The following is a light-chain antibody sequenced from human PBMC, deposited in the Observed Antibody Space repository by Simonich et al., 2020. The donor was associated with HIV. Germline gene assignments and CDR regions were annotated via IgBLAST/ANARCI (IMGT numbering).Light chain of an antibody. Sequence: DIVMTQSPDSLAVSLGERATINCKSSQSVLYSSNNKNYLAWYQQKPGQPPKLLIYWASTRDSGVPDRVSGSGSGTDFTLTISSLQAEDVAVYYCQQYYSTPTFGPGTKVDIK. CDR2: WAS. CDR1: QSVLYSSNNKNY. V-gene: IGKV4-1*01. J-gene: IGKJ3*01. CDR3: QQYYSTPT.